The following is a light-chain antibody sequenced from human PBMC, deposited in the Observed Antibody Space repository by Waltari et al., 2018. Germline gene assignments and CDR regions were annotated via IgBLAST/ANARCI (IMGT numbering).Light chain of an antibody. CDR3: QKYNSAPPCT. CDR1: QGISNY. V-gene: IGKV1-27*01. Sequence: DIQMTQSPSSLSASVGDRVTITCRASQGISNYLAWYQQKPGKVPKLLIYAASTLQSGVPSRFSGSGSGTDFTLTISSLQPEDVATYYGQKYNSAPPCTFGQGTKVEIK. CDR2: AAS. J-gene: IGKJ1*01.